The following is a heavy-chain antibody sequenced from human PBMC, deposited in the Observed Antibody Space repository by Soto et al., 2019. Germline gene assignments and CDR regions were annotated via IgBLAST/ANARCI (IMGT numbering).Heavy chain of an antibody. CDR1: GGTISSGGYY. D-gene: IGHD3-3*01. CDR3: AREHPSDFWSGYRAGGNWFDP. J-gene: IGHJ5*02. V-gene: IGHV4-31*03. CDR2: IYYSGST. Sequence: SETLSLTCTVSGGTISSGGYYWSWIRQHPGKGLEWIGYIYYSGSTYYNPSLKSRVTISVDTSKNQFSLKLSSVTAADTAVYYCAREHPSDFWSGYRAGGNWFDPWGQGTLVTVSS.